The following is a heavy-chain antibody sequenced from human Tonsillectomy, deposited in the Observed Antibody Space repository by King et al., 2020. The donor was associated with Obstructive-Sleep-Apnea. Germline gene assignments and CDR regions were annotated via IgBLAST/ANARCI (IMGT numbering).Heavy chain of an antibody. Sequence: VQLQQWGAGLLKPSETLSLTCGVNGGSFSGYFWTWIRQPPGKGLEWIGGINHRGSTDSNPSLQTRVSMSVEAAKNQFSLKLSSVTAADTAVYYCARRPPSYCSGNTCYGWVDSWGQGTLVTVSS. CDR1: GGSFSGYF. CDR2: INHRGST. CDR3: ARRPPSYCSGNTCYGWVDS. D-gene: IGHD2-15*01. J-gene: IGHJ4*02. V-gene: IGHV4-34*01.